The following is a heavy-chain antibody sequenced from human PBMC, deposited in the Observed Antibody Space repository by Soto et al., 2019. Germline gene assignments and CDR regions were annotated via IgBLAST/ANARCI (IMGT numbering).Heavy chain of an antibody. CDR2: INHSGST. D-gene: IGHD2-2*01. J-gene: IGHJ4*02. V-gene: IGHV4-34*01. Sequence: SETLSLTCAVYGGSFSGYYWSWIRQPPGKGLEWIGEINHSGSTNYNPSHKSRVTISVDTSKNQFSLKLSSVTAADTAVYYCAREVYCSSTSCYDYWGQGTLVTVSS. CDR3: AREVYCSSTSCYDY. CDR1: GGSFSGYY.